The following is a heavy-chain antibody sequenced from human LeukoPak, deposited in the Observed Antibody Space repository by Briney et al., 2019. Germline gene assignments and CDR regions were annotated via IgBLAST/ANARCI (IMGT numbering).Heavy chain of an antibody. CDR1: GFTFTDYW. J-gene: IGHJ4*02. Sequence: TGGSLRLSWTASGFTFTDYWMGWVRQAPGKGLEWLANVKQDGSEQFYLDSVKGRFTISRDNAKNSIYLEMNSLRAQDTAIYYCAKQAFWNYDSWGRGTLVIVSS. CDR3: AKQAFWNYDS. CDR2: VKQDGSEQ. V-gene: IGHV3-7*01. D-gene: IGHD3-3*01.